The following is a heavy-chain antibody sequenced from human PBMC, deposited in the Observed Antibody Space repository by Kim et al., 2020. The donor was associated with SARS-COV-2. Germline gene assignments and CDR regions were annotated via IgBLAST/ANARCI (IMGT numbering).Heavy chain of an antibody. CDR2: INPSGGST. V-gene: IGHV1-46*01. Sequence: ASVKVSCKASGYTFTSYYMHWVRQAPGQGLEWMGIINPSGGSTSYAQKFQGRVTMTRDTSTSTVYMELSSLRSEDTAVYYCASDVGHSSSPPYYYYGMDVWGQGTTVTVSS. CDR3: ASDVGHSSSPPYYYYGMDV. J-gene: IGHJ6*02. D-gene: IGHD6-6*01. CDR1: GYTFTSYY.